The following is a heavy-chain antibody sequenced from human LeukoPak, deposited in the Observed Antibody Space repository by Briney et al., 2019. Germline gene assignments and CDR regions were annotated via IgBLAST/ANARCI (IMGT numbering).Heavy chain of an antibody. V-gene: IGHV4-4*08. D-gene: IGHD2-2*01. CDR1: GGSLSPYY. CDR3: AREGYCSSASCYVDY. J-gene: IGHJ4*02. Sequence: SETLSLTCSVSGGSLSPYYWSWIRQPPGKGLEWIGYIFSSGSTNYNPSLKSRVTISVDTSKNQFSLKLSSVTAADTAVYYCAREGYCSSASCYVDYWGQGTLVTVSS. CDR2: IFSSGST.